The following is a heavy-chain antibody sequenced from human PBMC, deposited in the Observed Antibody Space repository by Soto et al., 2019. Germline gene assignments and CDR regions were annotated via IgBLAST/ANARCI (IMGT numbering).Heavy chain of an antibody. J-gene: IGHJ6*02. CDR3: ARLRVSIVVVPAAILTNYYGMDV. CDR1: GYTFTSYG. D-gene: IGHD2-2*02. V-gene: IGHV1-18*04. Sequence: GASVKVSCKASGYTFTSYGISWVRQAPGQGLEWMGWISAYNGNTNYAQKLQGRVTMTTDTSTSTAYMELRSLRSDDTAVYYCARLRVSIVVVPAAILTNYYGMDVWGQGTTVTVSS. CDR2: ISAYNGNT.